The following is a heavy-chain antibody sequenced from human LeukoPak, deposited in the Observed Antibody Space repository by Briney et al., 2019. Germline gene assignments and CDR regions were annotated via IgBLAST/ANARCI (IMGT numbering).Heavy chain of an antibody. Sequence: ASVKVSCKVSEYRLTELSMHWVRLAPGKGLEWMGGFDPEDVDTIYAQKFEGRVTMTEDTSTDTAYLELSSLRSEDTAVYYCATLLLSKKRYYDFWTSAFDFWGQGTMVTVSS. CDR1: EYRLTELS. CDR2: FDPEDVDT. V-gene: IGHV1-24*01. CDR3: ATLLLSKKRYYDFWTSAFDF. J-gene: IGHJ3*01. D-gene: IGHD3-3*01.